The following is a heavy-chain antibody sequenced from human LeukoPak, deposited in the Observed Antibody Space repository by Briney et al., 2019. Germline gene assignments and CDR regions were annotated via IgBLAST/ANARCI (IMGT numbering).Heavy chain of an antibody. V-gene: IGHV3-53*01. J-gene: IGHJ3*02. D-gene: IGHD3-22*01. CDR2: TYTGGNS. CDR3: ARGGRGSAAVVAPRSFDI. CDR1: GFTVSSFH. Sequence: PGGSLRLSCAASGFTVSSFHMVWVRQAPGKGLEWVSVTYTGGNSYYADSVKGRFIISRDISKNTLYLQMNSLRAEDSALYYCARGGRGSAAVVAPRSFDIWGQGTMVTVSS.